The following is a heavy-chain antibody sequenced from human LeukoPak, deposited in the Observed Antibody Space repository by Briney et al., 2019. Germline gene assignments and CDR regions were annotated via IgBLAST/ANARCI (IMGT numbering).Heavy chain of an antibody. CDR2: VYTSGST. CDR1: GDSISNYY. CDR3: ARHVRWFDP. J-gene: IGHJ5*02. V-gene: IGHV4-4*07. Sequence: SQTLSLTCTVSGDSISNYYWSWIRQPAGKGLEWIGRVYTSGSTNYNPSPKRRVTMSVATSQNQFSLNLGSVSAADTAIYSCARHVRWFDPWGQGTLVTVSS.